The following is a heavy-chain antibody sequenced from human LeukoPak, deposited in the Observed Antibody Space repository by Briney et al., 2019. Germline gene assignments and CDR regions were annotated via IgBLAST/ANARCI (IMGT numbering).Heavy chain of an antibody. Sequence: PGGSLRLSCAASGFTFSSYAMHWVRQAPGKGLEYVSAISSNGGSTYYANSVKGRFTISRDNSKNTLYLQMNSLRDQDTAIYYCARVVGGTWLVDYWGQGTLVTVSS. V-gene: IGHV3-64*01. CDR2: ISSNGGST. D-gene: IGHD1-26*01. CDR1: GFTFSSYA. CDR3: ARVVGGTWLVDY. J-gene: IGHJ4*02.